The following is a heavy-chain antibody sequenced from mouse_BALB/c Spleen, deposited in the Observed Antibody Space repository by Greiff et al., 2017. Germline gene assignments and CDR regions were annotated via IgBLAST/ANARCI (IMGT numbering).Heavy chain of an antibody. J-gene: IGHJ2*01. CDR3: TRRGGNYVIFDY. CDR2: IYPGNSDT. V-gene: IGHV1-5*01. D-gene: IGHD2-1*01. Sequence: EVQLQQSGTVLARPGASVKMSCKASGYTFTSYWMHWVKQRPGQGLEWIGAIYPGNSDTSYNQKFKGKAKLTAVTSTSTAYMELSSLTNEDSAVYYCTRRGGNYVIFDYWGQGTTLTVSS. CDR1: GYTFTSYW.